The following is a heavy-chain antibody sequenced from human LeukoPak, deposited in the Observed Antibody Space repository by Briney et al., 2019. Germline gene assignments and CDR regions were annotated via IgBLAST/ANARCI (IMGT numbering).Heavy chain of an antibody. CDR1: GFTFSTYA. J-gene: IGHJ5*02. D-gene: IGHD3-10*01. Sequence: GGSLRLSCAASGFTFSTYAMSWVRQAPGKGLEWVSYISSSSSYTNYADSVKGRFTISRDNAKNSLYLQMNSLRAEDTAVYYCARVVRGEGWFDPWGQGTLVVVSS. CDR3: ARVVRGEGWFDP. CDR2: ISSSSSYT. V-gene: IGHV3-11*06.